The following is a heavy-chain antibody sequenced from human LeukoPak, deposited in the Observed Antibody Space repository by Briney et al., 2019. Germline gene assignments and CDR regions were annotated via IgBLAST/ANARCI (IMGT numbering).Heavy chain of an antibody. D-gene: IGHD1-1*01. CDR3: AREPPRTGTTTAYYYYGMDV. V-gene: IGHV1-3*01. Sequence: ASVKVSCKASGYTFTSYAMHWVRQAPGQRLEWMGWINAGNGNTKYSQKFQGRVTITRDTSASTAYMELSSLRSEDTAVYYCAREPPRTGTTTAYYYYGMDVWGQGTTVTVSS. J-gene: IGHJ6*02. CDR2: INAGNGNT. CDR1: GYTFTSYA.